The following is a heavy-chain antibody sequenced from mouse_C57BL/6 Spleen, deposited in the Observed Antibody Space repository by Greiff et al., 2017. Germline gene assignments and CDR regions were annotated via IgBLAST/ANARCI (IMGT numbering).Heavy chain of an antibody. CDR1: GYAFTNYL. Sequence: VKLQESGAELVRPGTSVKVSCKASGYAFTNYLIEWVKQRPGQGLEWIGVINPGSGGTNYNEKFKGKATLTADKSSSTAYMQLSSLTSEDSAVYYCARYLYYFDYWGQGTTLTVSS. J-gene: IGHJ2*01. V-gene: IGHV1-54*01. D-gene: IGHD5-1*01. CDR3: ARYLYYFDY. CDR2: INPGSGGT.